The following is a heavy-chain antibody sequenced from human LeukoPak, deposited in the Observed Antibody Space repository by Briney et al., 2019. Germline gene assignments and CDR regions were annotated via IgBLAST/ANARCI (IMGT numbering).Heavy chain of an antibody. V-gene: IGHV3-43*01. CDR2: ISWDGGST. CDR1: GFTFDDYT. J-gene: IGHJ4*02. D-gene: IGHD2-2*01. Sequence: PGGSLRLSCAASGFTFDDYTMHWVRQAPGKGLEWVSLISWDGGSTYYADSVKGRFTISRDNSKNSLYLQMNSLRTEDTALYYCAREGIVVVPAARPPDYWGQGTLVTVSS. CDR3: AREGIVVVPAARPPDY.